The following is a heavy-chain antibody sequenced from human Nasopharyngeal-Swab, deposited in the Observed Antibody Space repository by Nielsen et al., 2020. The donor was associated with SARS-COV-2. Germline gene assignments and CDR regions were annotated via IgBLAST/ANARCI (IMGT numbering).Heavy chain of an antibody. Sequence: ETLSPTCTVPGASISSYYWSWIRQPPGKGLEWIGYIYYSGSTNYNPSLKSRVTISVDTSKNQFSLKLSSVTAADTAVYYCARDRYYGSGSYPYGMDVWGQGTTVTVSS. CDR1: GASISSYY. V-gene: IGHV4-59*13. D-gene: IGHD3-10*01. CDR3: ARDRYYGSGSYPYGMDV. CDR2: IYYSGST. J-gene: IGHJ6*02.